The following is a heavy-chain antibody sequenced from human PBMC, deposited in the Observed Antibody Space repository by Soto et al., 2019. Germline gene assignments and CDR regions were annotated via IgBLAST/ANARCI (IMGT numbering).Heavy chain of an antibody. CDR1: GLTFSKYW. J-gene: IGHJ6*02. CDR2: IKHDGSEK. CDR3: ASVPGSPSYHGLDV. D-gene: IGHD3-16*02. V-gene: IGHV3-7*03. Sequence: EVQLVESGGGLVQPGGSLRLSCATSGLTFSKYWMTWVRQAPGKGLEWVATIKHDGSEKSNLDSVEGRFTISRDNAKNSLPLQTNSLRVEDTAVYFCASVPGSPSYHGLDVWGQGTTVTVSS.